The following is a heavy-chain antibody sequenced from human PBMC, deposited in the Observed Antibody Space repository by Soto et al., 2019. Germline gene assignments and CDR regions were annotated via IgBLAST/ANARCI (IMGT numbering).Heavy chain of an antibody. D-gene: IGHD3-10*01. CDR2: TYYRSEWYN. Sequence: QTLSLTCSISGDIVYSNSAAWNWIRQSPSRGLEWLGRTYYRSEWYNDYAVSVKSRITINPDTSKNQFSLRLSSVTAADTAVYYCARGTDDSGTNWFDPWGQGTLVTVSS. J-gene: IGHJ5*02. V-gene: IGHV6-1*01. CDR1: GDIVYSNSAA. CDR3: ARGTDDSGTNWFDP.